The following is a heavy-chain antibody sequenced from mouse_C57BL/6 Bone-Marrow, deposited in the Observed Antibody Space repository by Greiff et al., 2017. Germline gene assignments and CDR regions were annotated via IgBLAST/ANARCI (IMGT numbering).Heavy chain of an antibody. CDR2: ISSGGSYT. J-gene: IGHJ4*01. V-gene: IGHV5-6*02. CDR3: ARRGYYYAMDY. Sequence: EVKVVESGGDLVKPGGSLKLSCAASGFTFSSYGMSWVRQTPDKRLEWVATISSGGSYTYYPDSVKGRFTISRDNAKNTLYLQMRSLKSEDTAMYYCARRGYYYAMDYWGQGTSVTVSS. CDR1: GFTFSSYG.